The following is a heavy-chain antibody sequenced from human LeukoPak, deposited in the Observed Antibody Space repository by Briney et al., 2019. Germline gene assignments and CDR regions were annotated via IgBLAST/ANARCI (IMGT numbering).Heavy chain of an antibody. Sequence: SETLSLTCAVSGGSISSSNWWSWVRQPPGKGLEWIGEIYHSGSANYNPSLKSRVTISVDTSKNQFSLKLSSVTAADTAVYYCARPGVGSGRYGAFDIWGQGTMVTVSS. CDR1: GGSISSSNW. J-gene: IGHJ3*02. CDR2: IYHSGSA. D-gene: IGHD5-18*01. CDR3: ARPGVGSGRYGAFDI. V-gene: IGHV4-4*02.